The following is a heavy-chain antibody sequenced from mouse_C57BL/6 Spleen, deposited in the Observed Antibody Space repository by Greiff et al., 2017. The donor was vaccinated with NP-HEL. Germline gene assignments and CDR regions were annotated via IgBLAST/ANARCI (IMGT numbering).Heavy chain of an antibody. J-gene: IGHJ4*01. Sequence: QVQLQQSGAELARPGASVKLSCKASGYTFTSYGISWVKQRTGQGLEWIGEIYPRSGNTYYNEKFKGKATLTADKSSSTAYMELRSLTSEDSAVYFCARDDYDEVYAMDYWGQGTPVTVSS. CDR2: IYPRSGNT. CDR1: GYTFTSYG. D-gene: IGHD2-4*01. V-gene: IGHV1-81*01. CDR3: ARDDYDEVYAMDY.